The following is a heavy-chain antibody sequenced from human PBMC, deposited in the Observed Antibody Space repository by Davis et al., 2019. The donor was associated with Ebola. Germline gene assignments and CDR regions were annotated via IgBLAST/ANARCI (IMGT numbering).Heavy chain of an antibody. J-gene: IGHJ4*02. CDR1: GFTFSSYS. CDR3: ARVSGTGRMDY. V-gene: IGHV3-21*01. CDR2: ISSSSTYI. D-gene: IGHD1-26*01. Sequence: PGGSLRLSCAASGFTFSSYSMNWVRQAPGKGLEWVSSISSSSTYIYYADSVKGRFTIFRDNAKNSLSLQMHSLRDEDTAVYYCARVSGTGRMDYWGQGTQVTVSS.